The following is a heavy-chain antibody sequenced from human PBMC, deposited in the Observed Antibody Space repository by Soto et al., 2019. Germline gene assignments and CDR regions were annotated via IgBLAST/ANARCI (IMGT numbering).Heavy chain of an antibody. V-gene: IGHV4-59*01. CDR2: IYYSGST. J-gene: IGHJ4*02. D-gene: IGHD6-13*01. Sequence: SETLSLTCTVSGGSISSYYWSWIRQPPGKGLEWIGYIYYSGSTNYNPSLKSRVTISVDTSKNQFSLKLSSVTAADTAVYYCARFSSMAPGLFDYWGQGTLVTVSS. CDR1: GGSISSYY. CDR3: ARFSSMAPGLFDY.